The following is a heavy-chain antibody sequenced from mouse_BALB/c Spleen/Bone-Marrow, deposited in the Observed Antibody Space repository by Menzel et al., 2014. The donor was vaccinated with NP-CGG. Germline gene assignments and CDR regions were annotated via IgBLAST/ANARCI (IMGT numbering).Heavy chain of an antibody. CDR1: GFTFTDYY. J-gene: IGHJ2*01. Sequence: EVHLVESGGGLVQPGGSLRLSCAPPGFTFTDYYMNWVRQPPGEALEWLAFIRNKANGYTTEYSASVKGRFTISRDNSQSILYLHMNTLRAEDSATYYCARDMGGILFDSWGQGTTLTVSS. V-gene: IGHV7-3*02. CDR3: ARDMGGILFDS. D-gene: IGHD4-1*01. CDR2: IRNKANGYTT.